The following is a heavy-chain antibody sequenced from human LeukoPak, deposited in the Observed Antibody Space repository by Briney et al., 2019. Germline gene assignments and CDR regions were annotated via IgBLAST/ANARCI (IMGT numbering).Heavy chain of an antibody. CDR3: ARDSMVDTGDY. D-gene: IGHD5-18*01. V-gene: IGHV1-18*01. J-gene: IGHJ4*02. CDR1: GGTFSSYA. Sequence: GASVKVSCKASGGTFSSYAISWVRQAPGQGLEWMGWISAYNGNTNYAQNLQGRVTMTTDTSTSTAYMELRSLRSDDTAVYYCARDSMVDTGDYWGQGALVTVSS. CDR2: ISAYNGNT.